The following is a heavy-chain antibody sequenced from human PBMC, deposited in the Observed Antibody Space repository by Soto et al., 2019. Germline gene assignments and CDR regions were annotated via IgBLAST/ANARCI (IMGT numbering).Heavy chain of an antibody. Sequence: RRLSCAASGFTFSSYSMNWVRQAPGKGLEWVSSISSSSSYIYYADSVKGRFTISRDNAKNSLYLQMNSLRAEDTAVYYCARDLVTTRRRVYYGMDVWGQGTTVTVSS. V-gene: IGHV3-21*01. D-gene: IGHD4-17*01. J-gene: IGHJ6*02. CDR1: GFTFSSYS. CDR3: ARDLVTTRRRVYYGMDV. CDR2: ISSSSSYI.